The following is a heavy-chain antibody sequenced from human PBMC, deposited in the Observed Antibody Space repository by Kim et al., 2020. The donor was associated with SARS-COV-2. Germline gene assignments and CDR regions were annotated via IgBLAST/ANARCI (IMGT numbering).Heavy chain of an antibody. CDR3: VRDRWYWSY. J-gene: IGHJ4*02. V-gene: IGHV3-23*01. D-gene: IGHD2-15*01. CDR2: ISSSGGST. CDR1: GFTFSSYA. Sequence: GGSLRLSCAASGFTFSSYAMSWVRQAPGKGLEWVSGISSSGGSTYHADSVKGRFTISRDNSKNTLYLQMNSLRAEDTAVYYCVRDRWYWSYWGQGTLVTVSS.